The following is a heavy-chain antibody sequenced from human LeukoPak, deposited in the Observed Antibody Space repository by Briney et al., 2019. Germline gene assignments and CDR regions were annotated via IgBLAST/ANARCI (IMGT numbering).Heavy chain of an antibody. J-gene: IGHJ4*02. D-gene: IGHD3-9*01. V-gene: IGHV3-7*04. CDR1: GFTFSSYW. CDR3: ARDMQTSLYDILTGYPSYYFDY. Sequence: GGSLRLSCAASGFTFSSYWMSWVRQAPGKGLEWVANIKQDGSEKYYVDSVKGRFTISRDNAKNSLYLQMNSLRAEDTAVYYCARDMQTSLYDILTGYPSYYFDYWRQGTLVSVPS. CDR2: IKQDGSEK.